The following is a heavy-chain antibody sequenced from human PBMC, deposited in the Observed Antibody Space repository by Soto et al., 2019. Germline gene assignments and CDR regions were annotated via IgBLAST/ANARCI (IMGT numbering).Heavy chain of an antibody. V-gene: IGHV3-23*01. CDR3: ARDAGKEVVAVYFDY. CDR1: GFTFSSYS. CDR2: FRTGGDDATT. J-gene: IGHJ4*02. Sequence: EVQLLESGGGLVQPGGSLRLSCAASGFTFSSYSMSWVRQAPGKGLEWVSGFRTGGDDATTYYADSVKGRFTISRDNSKNTLYLQMNSLRAEDTAVYYCARDAGKEVVAVYFDYWGQGTLVTVSS. D-gene: IGHD2-15*01.